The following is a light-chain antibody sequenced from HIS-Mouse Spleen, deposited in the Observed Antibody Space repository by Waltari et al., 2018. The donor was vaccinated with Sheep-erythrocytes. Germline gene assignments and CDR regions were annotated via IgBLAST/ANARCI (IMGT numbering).Light chain of an antibody. CDR2: GNS. V-gene: IGLV1-40*01. J-gene: IGLJ2*01. Sequence: PGQRVTISCTGSSSNIGAGYDVHWYQQLPATAPKLLIYGNSNQPSGVPDRFSGSKYGTSASLAITGLQAEDEAGYYCQSYDSSLSGVVLGGGTKLTVL. CDR1: SSNIGAGYD. CDR3: QSYDSSLSGVV.